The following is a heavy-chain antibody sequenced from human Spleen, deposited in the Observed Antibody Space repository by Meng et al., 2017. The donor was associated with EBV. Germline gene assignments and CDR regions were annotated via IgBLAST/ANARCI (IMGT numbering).Heavy chain of an antibody. CDR2: IRAHSGNT. Sequence: VPTVQSGADVNRPGASVKVSFKASGCHFSNYLINWVRQAPGQWPEWMGWIRAHSGNTKSSLKLQGRVSMTTDTSTNTAYLELRSLRSDDTSVYYCARTYYYDSSGYYGFGYWGQGTLVTVSS. CDR3: ARTYYYDSSGYYGFGY. D-gene: IGHD3-22*01. J-gene: IGHJ4*02. V-gene: IGHV1-18*01. CDR1: GCHFSNYL.